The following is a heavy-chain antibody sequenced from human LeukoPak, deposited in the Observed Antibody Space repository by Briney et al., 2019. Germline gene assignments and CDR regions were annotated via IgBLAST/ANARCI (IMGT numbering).Heavy chain of an antibody. J-gene: IGHJ5*02. CDR3: ARHSTSGWNWFDP. Sequence: PSETLSLTCTVSGGSISSSSYYWSWIRQPPGKGLEWIGYIYYSGSTNYNPSLKSRVTISVDTSKNQFSLKLSSVTAADTAVYYCARHSTSGWNWFDPWGQGTLVTVSS. CDR2: IYYSGST. D-gene: IGHD6-19*01. CDR1: GGSISSSSYY. V-gene: IGHV4-61*05.